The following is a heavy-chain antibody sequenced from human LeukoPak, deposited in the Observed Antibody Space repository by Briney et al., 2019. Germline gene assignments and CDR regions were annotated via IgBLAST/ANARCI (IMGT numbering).Heavy chain of an antibody. D-gene: IGHD3-3*01. Sequence: GASVKVSCKASGYTFTGYYIHWVRQAPGQGLEWMGWINPNSGGTTDAQKLQGRLTMTRDTSISTAYMDLSRLTSDDTAVYYCARNIRSYDFWSGPINCFDPWGQGTLVTVSS. CDR2: INPNSGGT. J-gene: IGHJ5*02. V-gene: IGHV1-2*02. CDR3: ARNIRSYDFWSGPINCFDP. CDR1: GYTFTGYY.